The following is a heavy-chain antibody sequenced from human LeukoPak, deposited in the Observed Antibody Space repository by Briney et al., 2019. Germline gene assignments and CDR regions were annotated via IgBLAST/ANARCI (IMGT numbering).Heavy chain of an antibody. V-gene: IGHV3-74*01. CDR1: GFTFSSYW. CDR3: ARGERYYYMDV. J-gene: IGHJ6*03. Sequence: PGGSLRLSCAASGFTFSSYWMHWVRQAPGKGLVWVSRINTDGSSTSYADSVKGRFTISRDNAKNTLYLQMNSLRAEDTAVYYCARGERYYYMDVWGKGTTVTVSS. CDR2: INTDGSST.